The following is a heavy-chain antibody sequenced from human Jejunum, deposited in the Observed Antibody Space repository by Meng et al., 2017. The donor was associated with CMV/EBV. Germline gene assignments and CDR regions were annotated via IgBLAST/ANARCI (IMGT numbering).Heavy chain of an antibody. CDR3: ARGWRRVRFDFEYFQH. J-gene: IGHJ1*01. Sequence: IRCITYYWGWIRQTPGKNLEWIGSIYYSGYTYYNPSLKSRVTISVDTSKNQFSLKVTSVAAADTAVYYCARGWRRVRFDFEYFQHWGQGTLVTVSS. D-gene: IGHD3-3*01. CDR2: IYYSGYT. V-gene: IGHV4-39*07. CDR1: IRCITYY.